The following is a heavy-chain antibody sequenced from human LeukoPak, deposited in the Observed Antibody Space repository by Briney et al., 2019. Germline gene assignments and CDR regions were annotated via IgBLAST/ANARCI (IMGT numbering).Heavy chain of an antibody. CDR1: GFTVISNY. Sequence: GGSLRLSCAASGFTVISNYMSWVRQAPGKGLEWVSVMYSGGSTYCADSVKGRFTISRDNSKNTLYLQMNSLRAEDTAVYYCARSVSFWTGYGNYYYMDVWGKGTTVTVSS. CDR3: ARSVSFWTGYGNYYYMDV. CDR2: MYSGGST. J-gene: IGHJ6*03. D-gene: IGHD3/OR15-3a*01. V-gene: IGHV3-66*02.